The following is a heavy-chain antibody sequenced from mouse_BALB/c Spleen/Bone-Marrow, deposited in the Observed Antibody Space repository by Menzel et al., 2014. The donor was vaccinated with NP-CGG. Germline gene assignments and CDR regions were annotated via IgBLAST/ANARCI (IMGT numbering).Heavy chain of an antibody. CDR2: IDPANGNT. D-gene: IGHD1-1*01. J-gene: IGHJ3*01. CDR1: GFNIKDTY. Sequence: VQLQQSGAELVKPGASVKLSCTASGFNIKDTYMHWVKQRPEQGLEWIGRIDPANGNTKYDPKFQGKATITADTSSNTAYLQLSSLTSEDIAVYYCASYYYGSSGFAYWGQGTLVTVSA. V-gene: IGHV14-3*02. CDR3: ASYYYGSSGFAY.